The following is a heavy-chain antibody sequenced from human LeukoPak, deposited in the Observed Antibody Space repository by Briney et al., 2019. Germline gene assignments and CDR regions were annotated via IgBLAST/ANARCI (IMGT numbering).Heavy chain of an antibody. CDR1: GFTFSSYV. CDR2: ISYDGSNK. CDR3: ARDRKGGSGWTLFDY. Sequence: PGGSLRLSCAASGFTFSSYVMHWVRQAPGKGLEWVAVISYDGSNKYYADSVKGRFTICRDNSKNTLYLQMNSLRGEDTAVYYCARDRKGGSGWTLFDYWGQGTLVTVSS. J-gene: IGHJ4*02. V-gene: IGHV3-30-3*01. D-gene: IGHD6-19*01.